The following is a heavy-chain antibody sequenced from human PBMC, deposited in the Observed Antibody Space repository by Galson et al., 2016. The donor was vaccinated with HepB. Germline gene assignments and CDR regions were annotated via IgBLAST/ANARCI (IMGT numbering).Heavy chain of an antibody. CDR1: GFTFSNYA. CDR2: ISGSGGST. Sequence: SLRLSCAGSGFTFSNYAISWVRQAPGKGLKWVSVISGSGGSTYYADSVKGRSTISRDGSKNTMYLQMNSLRAEDTAVYYCAKEGSKLARNYYYGMDVWGKGTTVTVSS. CDR3: AKEGSKLARNYYYGMDV. D-gene: IGHD3-10*01. V-gene: IGHV3-23*01. J-gene: IGHJ6*04.